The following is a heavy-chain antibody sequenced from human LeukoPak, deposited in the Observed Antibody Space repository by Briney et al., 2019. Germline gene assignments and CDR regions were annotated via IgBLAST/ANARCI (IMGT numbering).Heavy chain of an antibody. Sequence: GGSLRLSCAASGFTFSSYAMSWVRQAPGKGLEWVSGISWNSGSIGYADSVKGRFTISRDNAKNSLYLQMNSLRAEDTALYYCAKDRGYCSSTSCSPSYYFDYWGQGTLVTVSS. J-gene: IGHJ4*02. CDR2: ISWNSGSI. D-gene: IGHD2-2*01. V-gene: IGHV3-9*01. CDR3: AKDRGYCSSTSCSPSYYFDY. CDR1: GFTFSSYA.